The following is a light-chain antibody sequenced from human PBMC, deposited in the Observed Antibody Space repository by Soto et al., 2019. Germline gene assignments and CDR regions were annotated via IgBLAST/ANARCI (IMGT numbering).Light chain of an antibody. CDR1: GSNVGTSY. Sequence: QLVLTQPPSASGTPGQRVTISCSGSGSNVGTSYVYWYQQLPGTAPKLLIYANNQRPSGVPDRFSGSKSGTSASLAISGLRSEDEADYYCAAWDDSLSGRVFGGGTKVTVL. J-gene: IGLJ3*02. CDR2: ANN. CDR3: AAWDDSLSGRV. V-gene: IGLV1-47*01.